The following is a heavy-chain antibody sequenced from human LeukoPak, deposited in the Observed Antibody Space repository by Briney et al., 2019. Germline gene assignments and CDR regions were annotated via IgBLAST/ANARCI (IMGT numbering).Heavy chain of an antibody. Sequence: ASVKVSCKASGYTFTSYGISWVRQAPGQGLEWMGWISAYNGNTNYAQKLQGRVTMTTDTSTSTAYMELRSLRSDDTAVYYCATVYKPPYYYYMDVWGKGTTVTVSS. CDR3: ATVYKPPYYYYMDV. CDR2: ISAYNGNT. D-gene: IGHD5/OR15-5a*01. J-gene: IGHJ6*03. V-gene: IGHV1-18*01. CDR1: GYTFTSYG.